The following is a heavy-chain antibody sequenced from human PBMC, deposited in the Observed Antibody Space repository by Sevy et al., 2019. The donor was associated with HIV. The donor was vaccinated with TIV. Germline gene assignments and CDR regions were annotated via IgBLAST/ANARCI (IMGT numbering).Heavy chain of an antibody. Sequence: ESLKISCAAPGFIFSGYWMTWVRQAPGKGLEWVANIKFDGSEKYYVDSVKGRFTISRDNAKNSLFLQMNSLRAADTAVYYCARGRYCSGGGCYIDYWGQGTLVTVSS. CDR3: ARGRYCSGGGCYIDY. D-gene: IGHD2-15*01. J-gene: IGHJ4*02. CDR1: GFIFSGYW. CDR2: IKFDGSEK. V-gene: IGHV3-7*01.